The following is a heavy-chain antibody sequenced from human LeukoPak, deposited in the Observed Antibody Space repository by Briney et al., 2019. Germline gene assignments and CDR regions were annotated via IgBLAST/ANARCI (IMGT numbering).Heavy chain of an antibody. D-gene: IGHD3-3*01. J-gene: IGHJ4*02. Sequence: ASVKVSCTVSGYTLTELSMHWVRQAPGKGLEWMGGFDPEDGETIYAQKFQGRVTMTEDTSTDTAYMELSSLRSEDTAVYYCATDLYDFWSGYPVDYWGQGTLVTVSS. CDR2: FDPEDGET. V-gene: IGHV1-24*01. CDR1: GYTLTELS. CDR3: ATDLYDFWSGYPVDY.